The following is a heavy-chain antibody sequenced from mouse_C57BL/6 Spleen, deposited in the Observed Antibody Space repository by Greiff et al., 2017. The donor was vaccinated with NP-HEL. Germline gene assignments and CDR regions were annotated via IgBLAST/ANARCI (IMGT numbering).Heavy chain of an antibody. J-gene: IGHJ4*01. CDR2: IYPRSGNT. CDR1: GYTFTSYG. V-gene: IGHV1-81*01. CDR3: AAFYYYGSSYPYYYAMDY. Sequence: VQLQQSGAELARPGASVKLSCKASGYTFTSYGISWVKQRTGQGLEWIGEIYPRSGNTYYNEKFKGKATLTADKSSSTAYMELRSLTSEDSAVYFCAAFYYYGSSYPYYYAMDYWGQGTSVTVSS. D-gene: IGHD1-1*01.